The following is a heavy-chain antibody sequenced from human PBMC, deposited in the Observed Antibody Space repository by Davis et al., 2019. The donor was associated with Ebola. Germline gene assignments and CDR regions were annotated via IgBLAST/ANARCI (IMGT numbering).Heavy chain of an antibody. J-gene: IGHJ6*02. CDR3: TSRLKVLRFLEWDRYGMDV. D-gene: IGHD3-3*01. V-gene: IGHV3-73*01. CDR1: GFTFSGSA. Sequence: GGSLRLSCAASGFTFSGSAMHWVRQASGKGLEWVGRIRSKANSYATAYAASVKGRFTISRDDSKNTAYLQMNSLKPEDTAVYYCTSRLKVLRFLEWDRYGMDVWGQGTTVTVSS. CDR2: IRSKANSYAT.